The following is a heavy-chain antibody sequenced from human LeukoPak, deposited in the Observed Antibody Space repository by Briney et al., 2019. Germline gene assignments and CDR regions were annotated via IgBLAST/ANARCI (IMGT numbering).Heavy chain of an antibody. J-gene: IGHJ4*02. CDR3: ARKGLGGELGGFDS. D-gene: IGHD1-7*01. CDR1: GFTFSSYS. V-gene: IGHV3-20*01. Sequence: GGSLRLSCAASGFTFSSYSMTWVRQAPGKGLEWVSGTNRRGDITGYADFVKGRFTISRDNAKNSLYLQMNSLRVEDTALYHCARKGLGGELGGFDSWGQGTLVTVSS. CDR2: TNRRGDIT.